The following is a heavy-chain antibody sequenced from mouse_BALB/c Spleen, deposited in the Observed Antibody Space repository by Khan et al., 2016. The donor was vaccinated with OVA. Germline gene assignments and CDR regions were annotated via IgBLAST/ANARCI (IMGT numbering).Heavy chain of an antibody. CDR2: IYPGTGST. CDR3: SRSDTGTYYFDF. CDR1: GYIFTSYW. J-gene: IGHJ2*01. V-gene: IGHV1-76*01. Sequence: QVQLKQSGTELVRPGASVKLSCKPSGYIFTSYWIHWVKQKSGQGLEWLARIYPGTGSTYYTAKFKGKATLTADNSSSTAYMQRSSLKTEDSAVYYCSRSDTGTYYFDFWGQGTTRTVSS. D-gene: IGHD4-1*01.